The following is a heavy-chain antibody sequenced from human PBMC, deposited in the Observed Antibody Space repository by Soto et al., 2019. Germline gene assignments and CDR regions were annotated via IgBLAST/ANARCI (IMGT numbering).Heavy chain of an antibody. J-gene: IGHJ4*02. CDR1: GFTFSNHA. Sequence: PGLGLSPFGAATGFTFSNHAISWVRRAPGKGLEWVSAIGAGHTPYYAESVKGRFTISRDNSKNTLFLQMNSLGAEDTALYYCARHRGNDQAGRNFDSWGQCTQVPVS. CDR2: IGAGHTP. D-gene: IGHD1-1*01. V-gene: IGHV3-23*01. CDR3: ARHRGNDQAGRNFDS.